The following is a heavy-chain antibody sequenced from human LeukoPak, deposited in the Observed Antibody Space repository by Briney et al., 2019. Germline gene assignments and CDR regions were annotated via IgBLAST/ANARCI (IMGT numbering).Heavy chain of an antibody. D-gene: IGHD3-22*01. CDR3: ARHGYLSAN. V-gene: IGHV4-34*01. CDR2: INHSGST. CDR1: GGPFSGYY. J-gene: IGHJ4*02. Sequence: SETLSLTCAVYGGPFSGYYWSWIRQPPGKGLEWIGEINHSGSTNYNPSLKSRVTISVDTSKNQFSLKLSSVTAADTAVYYCARHGYLSANWGQGTLVTVSS.